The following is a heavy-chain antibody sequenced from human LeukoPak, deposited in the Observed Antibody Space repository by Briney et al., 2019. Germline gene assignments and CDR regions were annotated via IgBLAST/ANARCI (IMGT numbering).Heavy chain of an antibody. Sequence: PGGSLRLSCAVSGFTFSSYRMNWVRQAPGKGLEWVSYISSSSSFIKYADSVKGRFTISRGNAKNLLYLQMTRLSAEDTAVYYCARETGYCSGDCYYYFDLWGQGTLVTVSS. D-gene: IGHD2-21*02. V-gene: IGHV3-21*01. J-gene: IGHJ4*02. CDR3: ARETGYCSGDCYYYFDL. CDR1: GFTFSSYR. CDR2: ISSSSSFI.